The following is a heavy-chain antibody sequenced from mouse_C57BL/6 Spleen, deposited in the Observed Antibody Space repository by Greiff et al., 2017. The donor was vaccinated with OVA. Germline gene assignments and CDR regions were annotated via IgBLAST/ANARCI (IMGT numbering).Heavy chain of an antibody. CDR3: ARESRYFDV. CDR1: GYSITSGYY. V-gene: IGHV3-6*01. J-gene: IGHJ1*03. Sequence: EVQLVESGPGLVKPSQSLSLTCSVTGYSITSGYYWNWIRQFPGNKLEWMGYISYDGSNNYNPSLKNRISITRDTSKNQFFLKLNSVTTEDTATYYCARESRYFDVWGTGTTVTVSS. CDR2: ISYDGSN.